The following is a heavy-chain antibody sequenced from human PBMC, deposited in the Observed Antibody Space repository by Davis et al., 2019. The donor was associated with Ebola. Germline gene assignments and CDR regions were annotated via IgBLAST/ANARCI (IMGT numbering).Heavy chain of an antibody. J-gene: IGHJ3*01. Sequence: GESLKISCEVSTFTFSTYSMNWVRQAPGKGLEWVSSISGSGFYIYYADSVKGRFAISRDNAKNSLHLQLNSLRAEDTAVYYCAGGKDSSGWYGDDAFDFWGQGTMVIVSS. CDR1: TFTFSTYS. V-gene: IGHV3-21*01. CDR2: ISGSGFYI. D-gene: IGHD6-19*01. CDR3: AGGKDSSGWYGDDAFDF.